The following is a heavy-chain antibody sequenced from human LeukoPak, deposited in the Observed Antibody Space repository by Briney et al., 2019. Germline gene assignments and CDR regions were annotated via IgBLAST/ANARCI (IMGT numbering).Heavy chain of an antibody. V-gene: IGHV1-2*02. Sequence: ASVKVSCKASGGTFSSYAISWVRQAPGQGLEWMGWINPNSGGTNYAQKFQGRVTMTRDTSISTAYMELSRLRSDDTAVYYCARVRGVANPFDYWGQGTLVTVSS. CDR3: ARVRGVANPFDY. CDR1: GGTFSSYA. J-gene: IGHJ4*02. CDR2: INPNSGGT. D-gene: IGHD3-10*01.